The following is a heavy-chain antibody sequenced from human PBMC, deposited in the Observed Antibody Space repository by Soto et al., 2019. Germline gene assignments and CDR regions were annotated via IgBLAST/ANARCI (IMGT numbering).Heavy chain of an antibody. V-gene: IGHV4-30-2*01. CDR2: IYHSGST. CDR1: GGSISSGGYA. J-gene: IGHJ5*02. Sequence: SETLSLTCAVSGGSISSGGYAWSCIRQPPGKGLEWIGYIYHSGSTYYNPSLKSRVTISVDRSKNQFSLKLRSVTAADTAVYYCARGAPYYYGSGSYYNDTNCFDPWGQGTLVTVSS. D-gene: IGHD3-10*01. CDR3: ARGAPYYYGSGSYYNDTNCFDP.